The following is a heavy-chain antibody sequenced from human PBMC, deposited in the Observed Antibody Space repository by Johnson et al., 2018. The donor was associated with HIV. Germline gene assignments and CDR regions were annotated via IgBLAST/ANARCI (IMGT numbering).Heavy chain of an antibody. Sequence: QVQLVESGGGLVQPGGSLRLSCAASGFTVSSNYMSWVRQAPGKGLEWLSFISSSGDIIRYADSVKGRFTISRDNAKNSLILQMNSLRDEDTAVYYCAKEGNFSSWNPDAFDIWGQGTMVTVSS. D-gene: IGHD6-13*01. V-gene: IGHV3-11*04. J-gene: IGHJ3*02. CDR1: GFTVSSNY. CDR2: ISSSGDII. CDR3: AKEGNFSSWNPDAFDI.